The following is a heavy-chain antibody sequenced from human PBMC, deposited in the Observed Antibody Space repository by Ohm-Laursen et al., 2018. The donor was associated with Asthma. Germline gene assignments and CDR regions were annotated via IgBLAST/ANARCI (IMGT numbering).Heavy chain of an antibody. CDR2: ISYDASNK. CDR3: ARAGLRGVDNLGY. CDR1: GFTFRSYA. V-gene: IGHV3-30*04. Sequence: SLRLSCAASGFTFRSYAMHWVRQAPGKGLEWVAGISYDASNKFYADSVTGRFTISRDNSKNTLYLEMNSLGAGDTAVFSCARAGLRGVDNLGYWGQGTLVTVSS. D-gene: IGHD3-10*01. J-gene: IGHJ4*02.